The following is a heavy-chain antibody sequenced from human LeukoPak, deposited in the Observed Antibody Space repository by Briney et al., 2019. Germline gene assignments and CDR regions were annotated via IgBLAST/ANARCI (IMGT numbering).Heavy chain of an antibody. D-gene: IGHD4-23*01. V-gene: IGHV3-48*02. CDR2: ITASGTAM. CDR1: GFTFSSYS. J-gene: IGHJ4*02. Sequence: PGGSLRLSCAASGFTFSSYSMNWVRQAPGKGLEWVSHITASGTAMFYADSVKGRFTISRDNAKNSLYLQMNSLRDEGTAVYYCARGRPHGNDYWGQGTLVTVSS. CDR3: ARGRPHGNDY.